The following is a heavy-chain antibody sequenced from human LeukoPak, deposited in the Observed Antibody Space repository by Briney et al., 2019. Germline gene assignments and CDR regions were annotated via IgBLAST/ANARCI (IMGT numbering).Heavy chain of an antibody. Sequence: GVFLRLSCAASGFTFSTNEMNWVRQAPGKGLEWIAYIQSSGINIYYGEYVKGRFTISRDNAKNSLYLQMNSLRAEDTAVYYCARGALGYCNSINCPQLDYWGQGTLVTV. J-gene: IGHJ4*02. V-gene: IGHV3-48*03. CDR1: GFTFSTNE. CDR3: ARGALGYCNSINCPQLDY. CDR2: IQSSGINI. D-gene: IGHD2-2*01.